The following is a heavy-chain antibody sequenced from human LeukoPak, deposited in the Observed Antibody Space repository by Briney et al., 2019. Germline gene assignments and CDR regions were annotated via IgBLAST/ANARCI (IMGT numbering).Heavy chain of an antibody. CDR1: GFTFSSYG. CDR2: IWYDGSNM. D-gene: IGHD6-13*01. J-gene: IGHJ4*02. Sequence: GGSLRLSCPASGFTFSSYGMHWVCQAPGKGLEWVAMIWYDGSNMYYADSVKGRFTISRDNSKNTVFLQMSSLRAEDTGVYYCARGGCARSSCYDNWGQGTLVTVSS. CDR3: ARGGCARSSCYDN. V-gene: IGHV3-33*01.